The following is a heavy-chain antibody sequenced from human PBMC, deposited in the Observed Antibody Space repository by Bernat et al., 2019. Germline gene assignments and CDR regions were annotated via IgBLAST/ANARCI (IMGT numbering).Heavy chain of an antibody. J-gene: IGHJ6*02. CDR2: ISYDGSNK. Sequence: QVQLVESGGGVVQPGRSLRLSCAASGFTFSSYGMHWVRQAPGKGLEWVAVISYDGSNKYYVDSVKGRFTISRDNSKNTLYLQMNSLRAEDTAVYYCAKDLEMATIRGKYYYYGMDVWGQGTTVTVSS. CDR3: AKDLEMATIRGKYYYYGMDV. D-gene: IGHD5-24*01. CDR1: GFTFSSYG. V-gene: IGHV3-30*18.